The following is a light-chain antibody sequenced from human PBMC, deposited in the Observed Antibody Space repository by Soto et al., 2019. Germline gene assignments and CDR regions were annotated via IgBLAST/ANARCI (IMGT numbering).Light chain of an antibody. V-gene: IGKV1-5*03. CDR3: QQYNSYSQT. CDR2: KAS. J-gene: IGKJ5*01. Sequence: QMTQSPSTLSASVGDRVTITCRASQTISNWLAWYQQKPGKAPKLLIYKASTLESGVPSRFSGSGSGTEFTLTISSLQPEDFATYYCQQYNSYSQTFGQGTRLEIK. CDR1: QTISNW.